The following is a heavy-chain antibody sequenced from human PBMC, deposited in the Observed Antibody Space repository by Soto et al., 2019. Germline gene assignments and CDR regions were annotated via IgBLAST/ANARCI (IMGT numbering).Heavy chain of an antibody. CDR3: ARVKDYYDSSGYYYSLDY. Sequence: QVQLVQSGAEVQKPGSSVKVSCKASGGTFSSYAISWVRQAPGQGLEWMGGIIPIFGTANYAQKFQGRVTITADESTSTAYMELSSLRSEDTAVYYCARVKDYYDSSGYYYSLDYWGQGTLVTVSS. D-gene: IGHD3-22*01. V-gene: IGHV1-69*01. J-gene: IGHJ4*02. CDR1: GGTFSSYA. CDR2: IIPIFGTA.